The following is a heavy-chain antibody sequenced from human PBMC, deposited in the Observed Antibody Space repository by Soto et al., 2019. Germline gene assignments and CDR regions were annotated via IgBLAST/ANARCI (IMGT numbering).Heavy chain of an antibody. V-gene: IGHV4-59*08. CDR2: IHYRGNT. Sequence: SETLPLTYTVSGGSITSYYWSWVRQPPGKGLEWIANIHYRGNTDYNPSLKSRVTVSLDTSKNPFSLKLISVTAADTAVYYCARLSGLRAAGSVWGQGTQVTVSS. D-gene: IGHD2-15*01. J-gene: IGHJ1*01. CDR3: ARLSGLRAAGSV. CDR1: GGSITSYY.